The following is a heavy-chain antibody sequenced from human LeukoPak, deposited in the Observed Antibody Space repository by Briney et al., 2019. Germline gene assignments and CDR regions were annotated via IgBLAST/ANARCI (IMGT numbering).Heavy chain of an antibody. Sequence: HPGGSLRLSCAASGFTFSSYSMNWVRQAPGKGLEWVSYISSSSSTIYYADSVKGRFTISRDNAKNSLYLQMNSLRAEDTAVYYCARQRPRLPDYWGQGTLVTVSS. CDR3: ARQRPRLPDY. J-gene: IGHJ4*02. D-gene: IGHD2-15*01. V-gene: IGHV3-48*01. CDR1: GFTFSSYS. CDR2: ISSSSSTI.